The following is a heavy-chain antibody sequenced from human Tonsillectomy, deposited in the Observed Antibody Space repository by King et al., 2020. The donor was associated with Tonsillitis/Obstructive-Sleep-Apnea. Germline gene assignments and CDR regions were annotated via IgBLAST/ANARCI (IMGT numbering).Heavy chain of an antibody. D-gene: IGHD1-1*01. CDR1: GFSFNDYA. V-gene: IGHV3-48*02. CDR3: ARDSRLDVYSYYYLDV. Sequence: VQLVESGGGLVQPGGSLRLSCTASGFSFNDYAMNWVRQAPGKGLEWLSFISRDGDTVHYADSVKGRFTISRDNAKSSVYLQMNSLRDADTAIYYLARDSRLDVYSYYYLDVWGNGTTVTVSS. CDR2: ISRDGDTV. J-gene: IGHJ6*03.